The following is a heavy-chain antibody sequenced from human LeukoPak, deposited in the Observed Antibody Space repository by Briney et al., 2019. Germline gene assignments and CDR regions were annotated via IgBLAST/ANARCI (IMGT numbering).Heavy chain of an antibody. V-gene: IGHV3-21*01. J-gene: IGHJ4*02. CDR1: GFTFSSYS. CDR2: ISSSSSYI. Sequence: PGGSLRLSCAASGFTFSSYSMNWVRQGPGKGLEWVSSISSSSSYIYYADSVKGRFTISRDNAKNSLYLQMNSLRAEDTAVYYCARVSDCSGGSCYQFDYWGQGTLVTVSS. CDR3: ARVSDCSGGSCYQFDY. D-gene: IGHD2-15*01.